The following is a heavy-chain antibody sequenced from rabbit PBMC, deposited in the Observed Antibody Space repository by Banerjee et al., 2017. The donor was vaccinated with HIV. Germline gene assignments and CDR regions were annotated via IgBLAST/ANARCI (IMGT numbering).Heavy chain of an antibody. CDR3: ARSYAGYTDTSLHL. Sequence: QEQLEESGGDLVKPEGSLTLTCTASGFDFSSNTMCWVRQAPGKGLQWIACINTSSGNTVYANWAKGRFTISKTSSTTVTLQMTTLTAADTATYFCARSYAGYTDTSLHLWGPGTLVTVS. D-gene: IGHD7-1*01. CDR2: INTSSGNT. J-gene: IGHJ6*01. V-gene: IGHV1S45*01. CDR1: GFDFSSNT.